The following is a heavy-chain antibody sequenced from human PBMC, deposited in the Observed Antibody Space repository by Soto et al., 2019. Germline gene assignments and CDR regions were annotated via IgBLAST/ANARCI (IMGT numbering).Heavy chain of an antibody. CDR3: ARDGYDFWSGYRPIYYYGMDV. V-gene: IGHV1-3*01. CDR1: GYTFTSYA. CDR2: INAGNGNT. J-gene: IGHJ6*02. Sequence: GASVKVSCKASGYTFTSYAMHWVRQAPGQGLEWMGWINAGNGNTKYSQKFQGRVTITRDTSASTAYMELSSLRSEDTAVYYCARDGYDFWSGYRPIYYYGMDVWGQGTTVTVSS. D-gene: IGHD3-3*01.